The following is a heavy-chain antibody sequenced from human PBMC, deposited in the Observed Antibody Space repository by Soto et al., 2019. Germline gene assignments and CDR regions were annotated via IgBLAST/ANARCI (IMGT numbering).Heavy chain of an antibody. V-gene: IGHV1-46*03. D-gene: IGHD2-2*01. J-gene: IGHJ5*02. Sequence: GASVKVSCKASGYTFISYYIHWVRQAPGQGLEWMGTINPRGGDTRYAQKFEGRVTMSRDMSTSTVYMEVHSLRSDDTAVYYCARGSLSSTRLGWFDPWGLGTLVTVSS. CDR2: INPRGGDT. CDR1: GYTFISYY. CDR3: ARGSLSSTRLGWFDP.